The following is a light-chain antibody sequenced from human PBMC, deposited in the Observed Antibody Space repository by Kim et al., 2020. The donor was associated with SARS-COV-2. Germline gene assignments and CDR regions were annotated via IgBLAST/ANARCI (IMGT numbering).Light chain of an antibody. Sequence: QSALTQPPSASGSPGQSVTISCTGTSSDVGDYYYVSWYQQHPGKAPKLMIYEVSKRPSGVPYRFSGSKSGNTASLTVSGLQAEDEADYYCSSYAGSNNYVFGTGTKVTVL. CDR1: SSDVGDYYY. CDR3: SSYAGSNNYV. J-gene: IGLJ1*01. V-gene: IGLV2-8*01. CDR2: EVS.